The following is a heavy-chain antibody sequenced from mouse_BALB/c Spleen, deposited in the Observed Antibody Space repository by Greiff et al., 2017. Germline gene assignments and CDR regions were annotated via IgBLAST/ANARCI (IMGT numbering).Heavy chain of an antibody. Sequence: DVKLVESGGGLVKPGGSLKLSCAASGFTFSSYAMSWVRQTPEKRLEWVASISSGGSTYYPDSVKGRFTISRDNARNILYLQMSSLRSEDTAMYYCARVYGSSPLWYFDVWGAGTTVTVSS. D-gene: IGHD1-1*01. CDR3: ARVYGSSPLWYFDV. CDR1: GFTFSSYA. J-gene: IGHJ1*01. CDR2: ISSGGST. V-gene: IGHV5-6-5*01.